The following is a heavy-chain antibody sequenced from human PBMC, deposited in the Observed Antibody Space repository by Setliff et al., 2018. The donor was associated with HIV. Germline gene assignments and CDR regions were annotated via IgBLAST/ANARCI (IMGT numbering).Heavy chain of an antibody. CDR2: IYYSGNT. CDR1: GGSIKSSSYY. V-gene: IGHV4-39*07. D-gene: IGHD7-27*01. J-gene: IGHJ5*02. CDR3: ARDLPELTGRSFDP. Sequence: SETLSLTCTVSGGSIKSSSYYWGWIRQPPGKGLEWIGSIYYSGNTYYNPSLKSRLSMSIDTSKNHFSLRLTSVTAADTAVYYCARDLPELTGRSFDPWGQGIQVTVSS.